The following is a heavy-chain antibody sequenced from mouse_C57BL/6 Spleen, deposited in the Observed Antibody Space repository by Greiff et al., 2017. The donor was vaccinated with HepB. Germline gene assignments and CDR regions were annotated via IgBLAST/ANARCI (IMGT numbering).Heavy chain of an antibody. J-gene: IGHJ2*01. Sequence: EVQGVESGGGLVKPGGSLKLSCAASGFTFSDYGMHWVRQAPEKGLEWVAYISSGSSTIYYADTVKGRFTISRDNAKNNLFLQMTSLRSEDTAMYYCAMRNYYGSSYDFAYWGQGTTLTASS. D-gene: IGHD1-1*01. CDR2: ISSGSSTI. CDR3: AMRNYYGSSYDFAY. CDR1: GFTFSDYG. V-gene: IGHV5-17*01.